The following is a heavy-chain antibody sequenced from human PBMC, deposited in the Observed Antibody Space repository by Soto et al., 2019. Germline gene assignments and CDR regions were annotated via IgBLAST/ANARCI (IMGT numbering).Heavy chain of an antibody. Sequence: QITLKESGPTLVKPTQTLTLTCTFSGFSLSTSGVGVAWVRQPPRPALEWLAFIFWNDEQHHRPSLKSRVTIIKDTSKTQVVLTMNYVDPVDTGTYYCAGGDGYNSYYFAYWGQGTLVTVSS. CDR3: AGGDGYNSYYFAY. D-gene: IGHD1-1*01. V-gene: IGHV2-5*01. CDR1: GFSLSTSGVG. CDR2: IFWNDEQ. J-gene: IGHJ4*02.